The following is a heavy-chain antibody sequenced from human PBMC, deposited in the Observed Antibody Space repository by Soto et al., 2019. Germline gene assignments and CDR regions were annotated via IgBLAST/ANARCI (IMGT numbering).Heavy chain of an antibody. CDR2: IRASSTYI. CDR3: ARGWLRDPWMY. D-gene: IGHD5-12*01. J-gene: IGHJ4*02. Sequence: EVQLVESGGGLVKPGGSLRLSCAASGFIFSSHTMNWVRQVPGKGLEWVSSIRASSTYIYYAYSLKGRFTISRDNAFNSLYLQVSSLRAEDTAVYYCARGWLRDPWMYWGQGTLVTVSS. CDR1: GFIFSSHT. V-gene: IGHV3-21*02.